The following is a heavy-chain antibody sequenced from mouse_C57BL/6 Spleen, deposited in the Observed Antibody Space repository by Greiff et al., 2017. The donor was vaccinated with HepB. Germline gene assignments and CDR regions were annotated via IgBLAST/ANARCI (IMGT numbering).Heavy chain of an antibody. D-gene: IGHD1-1*01. CDR2: IYPGDGDT. Sequence: QVQLKESGPELVKPGASVKISCKASGYAFSSSWMNWVKQRPGKGLEWIGRIYPGDGDTNYNGKFKGKATLTADKSSSTAYMQLSSLKSEDSAVYVGARSCYGSTGGYLEVWGTGTTVTVGS. CDR1: GYAFSSSW. V-gene: IGHV1-82*01. J-gene: IGHJ1*03. CDR3: ARSCYGSTGGYLEV.